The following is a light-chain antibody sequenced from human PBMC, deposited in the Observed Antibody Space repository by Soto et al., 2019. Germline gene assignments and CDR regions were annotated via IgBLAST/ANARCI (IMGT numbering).Light chain of an antibody. V-gene: IGKV3-15*01. Sequence: EIVMTQSPANLSVSPGERATLSCRASQSVSSNLAWYQQKPAQAPRLLIYGASTRATGIPARFSGSGSGTEFTLTISSLQSEDFAVYYCQQYNNWPPMYTFGQGTKLEIK. CDR3: QQYNNWPPMYT. CDR1: QSVSSN. J-gene: IGKJ2*01. CDR2: GAS.